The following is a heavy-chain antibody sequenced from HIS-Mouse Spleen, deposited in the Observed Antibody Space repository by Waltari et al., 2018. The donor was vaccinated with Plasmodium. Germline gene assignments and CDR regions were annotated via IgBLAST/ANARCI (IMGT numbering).Heavy chain of an antibody. J-gene: IGHJ3*02. D-gene: IGHD7-27*01. CDR2: INHSGSN. V-gene: IGHV4-34*01. CDR3: ARGQLGIDAFDI. Sequence: QVQLQQWGAGLFKPSETLSLTCAVYGGSFSGYYWSWNRQPPGKGLEWIGEINHSGSNNYNPSLKSRVTISVDTSKNQFSLKLSSVTAADTAVYYCARGQLGIDAFDIWGQGTMVTVSS. CDR1: GGSFSGYY.